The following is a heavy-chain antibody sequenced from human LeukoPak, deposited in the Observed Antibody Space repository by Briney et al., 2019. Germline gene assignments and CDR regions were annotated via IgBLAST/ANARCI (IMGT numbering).Heavy chain of an antibody. V-gene: IGHV3-74*01. Sequence: PGGSLRLSCAASGFTFSSYWMHWVRQAPGKGLVWVSRINSDGSSTSYADSVKGRFTISRDNSKNTLYLQMGSLRAEDMAVYYCAREGRRGYSYGFDFDYWGQGTLVTVSS. D-gene: IGHD5-18*01. CDR3: AREGRRGYSYGFDFDY. J-gene: IGHJ4*02. CDR2: INSDGSST. CDR1: GFTFSSYW.